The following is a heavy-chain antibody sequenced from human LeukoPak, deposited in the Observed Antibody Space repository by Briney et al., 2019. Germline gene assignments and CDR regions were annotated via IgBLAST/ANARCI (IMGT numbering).Heavy chain of an antibody. J-gene: IGHJ3*02. Sequence: TSETLSLTCTVSGGSISSSSYYWGWIRQPPGKGLEWIGSIYYSGSTYYNPSLKSRVTISVDTSKYQFSLKLSSVTAAATAVYYCARHVGSIAARSGAFDIWGQGTMVTVSS. CDR1: GGSISSSSYY. CDR3: ARHVGSIAARSGAFDI. CDR2: IYYSGST. V-gene: IGHV4-39*01. D-gene: IGHD6-6*01.